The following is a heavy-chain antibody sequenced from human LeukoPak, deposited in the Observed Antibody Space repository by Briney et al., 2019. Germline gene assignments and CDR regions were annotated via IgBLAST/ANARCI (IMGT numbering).Heavy chain of an antibody. D-gene: IGHD1-26*01. V-gene: IGHV1-2*02. J-gene: IGHJ5*02. CDR1: GYTFTGYY. CDR3: ARVGATTGNWFDP. CDR2: INPNSGGT. Sequence: ASVKVSCKASGYTFTGYYMHWVRQAPGQGLEWMGWINPNSGGTNYAQKFQGRVTMTRDTSISTAYMELSRLRSDDTAVYYCARVGATTGNWFDPWGQGTLVTVSS.